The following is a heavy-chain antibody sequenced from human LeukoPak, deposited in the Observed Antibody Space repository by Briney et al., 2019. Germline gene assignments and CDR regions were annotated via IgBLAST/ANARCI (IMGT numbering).Heavy chain of an antibody. D-gene: IGHD4-17*01. CDR1: GFTFSDYY. Sequence: PGGSLRLSCAASGFTFSDYYMSWIRQAPGKGLEWVSYISSSGSTIYYADSVKGRFTISRDNAKNSLYLQMNSLRAEDTAVYYCARDNRPPSGDYGDIAAFDIWGQGTMVTVSS. J-gene: IGHJ3*02. CDR3: ARDNRPPSGDYGDIAAFDI. V-gene: IGHV3-11*01. CDR2: ISSSGSTI.